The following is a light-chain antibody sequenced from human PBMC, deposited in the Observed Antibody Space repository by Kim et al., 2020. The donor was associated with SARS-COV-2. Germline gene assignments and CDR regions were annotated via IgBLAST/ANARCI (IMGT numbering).Light chain of an antibody. Sequence: SYELTQPPSVSVSPGQTARITCSGDALPKQYAYWYQQKPGQAPVLVIDKDSERPSGIPERFSGSSSGTTVTLTISGVQAEDEADYYCQSADSSGTFVVFG. J-gene: IGLJ2*01. CDR3: QSADSSGTFVV. V-gene: IGLV3-25*03. CDR1: ALPKQY. CDR2: KDS.